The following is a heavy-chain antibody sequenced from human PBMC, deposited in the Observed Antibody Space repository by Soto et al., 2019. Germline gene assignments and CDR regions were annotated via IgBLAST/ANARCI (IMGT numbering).Heavy chain of an antibody. CDR2: ISYGGSNK. CDR3: AKGQMGYYYYYMDV. D-gene: IGHD1-26*01. CDR1: GFTFSSYG. J-gene: IGHJ6*03. Sequence: GGSLRLSCAASGFTFSSYGMHWVRQAPGKGLEWVAVISYGGSNKYYADSVKGRFTISRDNSKNTLYLQMNSLRAEDTAVYYCAKGQMGYYYYYMDVWGKGTTVTVSS. V-gene: IGHV3-30*18.